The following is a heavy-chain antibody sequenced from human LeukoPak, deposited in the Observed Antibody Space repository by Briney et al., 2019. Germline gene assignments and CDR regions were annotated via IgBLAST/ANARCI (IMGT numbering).Heavy chain of an antibody. CDR2: ISGSGGST. J-gene: IGHJ4*02. CDR1: GFTFSSYA. D-gene: IGHD6-19*01. Sequence: GGSLSLSCAASGFTFSSYAMSWVRPAPGKGLEWVSAISGSGGSTYYADSVKGRFTISRDNSKNTLYLQMNSLRAEDTAVYYCAKRLIAVAGLPYDYWGQGTLVTVSS. CDR3: AKRLIAVAGLPYDY. V-gene: IGHV3-23*01.